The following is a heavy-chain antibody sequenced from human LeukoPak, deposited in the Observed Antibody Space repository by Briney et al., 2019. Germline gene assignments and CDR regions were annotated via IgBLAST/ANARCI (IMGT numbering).Heavy chain of an antibody. CDR1: GFSFGNFA. V-gene: IGHV3-23*01. D-gene: IGHD6-6*01. J-gene: IGHJ5*02. CDR3: AKDPHSIAARPSP. CDR2: ITGSGGST. Sequence: PGGSLRLSCAASGFSFGNFAMNWVRQVSGKGLEWVSGITGSGGSTYYADSVKGRLTISRDNSKNTLYLQMNSLRAEDTAVYYCAKDPHSIAARPSPWGQGTLVTVSS.